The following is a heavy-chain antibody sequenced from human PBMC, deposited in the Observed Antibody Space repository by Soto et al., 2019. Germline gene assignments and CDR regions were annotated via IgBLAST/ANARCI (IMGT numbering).Heavy chain of an antibody. Sequence: GESLKISCKGSGYSFTSYWIGWVRQMPGKGLEWMGIIYPGDSDTRYSPSFQGQVTISADKSISTAYLQWSSLKASDTAMYYCARHPGARTYYYYYGMDVWGQGTTVTVSS. CDR2: IYPGDSDT. CDR3: ARHPGARTYYYYYGMDV. V-gene: IGHV5-51*01. CDR1: GYSFTSYW. J-gene: IGHJ6*02. D-gene: IGHD3-10*01.